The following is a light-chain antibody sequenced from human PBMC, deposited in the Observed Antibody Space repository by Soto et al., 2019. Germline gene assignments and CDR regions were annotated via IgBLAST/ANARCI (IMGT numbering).Light chain of an antibody. Sequence: QSALTQPRSVSGSPGKSVAISCTGTSSDVGGYKYVSWYRQHPGKATKLVISDVSGRPSGVLERFSGSKSGNTASLTISGLHAEDEADYYCCSYAGTDAVFGGGTKLTVL. CDR2: DVS. J-gene: IGLJ2*01. CDR1: SSDVGGYKY. V-gene: IGLV2-11*01. CDR3: CSYAGTDAV.